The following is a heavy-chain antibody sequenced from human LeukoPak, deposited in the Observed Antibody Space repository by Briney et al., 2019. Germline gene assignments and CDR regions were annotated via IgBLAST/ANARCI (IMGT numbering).Heavy chain of an antibody. D-gene: IGHD3-10*01. Sequence: GASVKVSCKASGYTFTSYYMHWVRQAPGQGLEWMGIINPSGGSTSYAQKFQGRVTITADESTSTADMELSSLRSEDTAVYYCARVKTYYYGSGSYLPTYYYYHMDVWGKGTTVTISS. J-gene: IGHJ6*03. V-gene: IGHV1-46*01. CDR1: GYTFTSYY. CDR2: INPSGGST. CDR3: ARVKTYYYGSGSYLPTYYYYHMDV.